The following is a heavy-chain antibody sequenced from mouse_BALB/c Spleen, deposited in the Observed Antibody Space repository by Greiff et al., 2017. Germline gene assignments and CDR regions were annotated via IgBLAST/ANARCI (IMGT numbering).Heavy chain of an antibody. Sequence: EVHLVESGGGLVQPGGSRKLSCAASGFTFSSFGMHWVRQAPEKGLEWVAYISSGSSTIYYADTVKGRFTISRANPKNTLFLQMTSLRSEDTAMYYCARDGGYDLYYFDYWGQGTTLTVSS. J-gene: IGHJ2*01. V-gene: IGHV5-17*02. CDR1: GFTFSSFG. CDR3: ARDGGYDLYYFDY. D-gene: IGHD2-2*01. CDR2: ISSGSSTI.